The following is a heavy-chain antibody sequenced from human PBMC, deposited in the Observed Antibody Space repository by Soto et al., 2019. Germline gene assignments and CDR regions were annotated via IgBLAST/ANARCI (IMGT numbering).Heavy chain of an antibody. CDR3: ANEFPDEASTIFDY. J-gene: IGHJ4*02. CDR1: GFTFSRYA. D-gene: IGHD1-26*01. CDR2: TSGSGGST. Sequence: GGSLRLSCAASGFTFSRYAMSWVRQAPGKGPEWVSGTSGSGGSTYYADSVKGRLTISRDNSKNTLYLQMNSLRAEDTAVYCCANEFPDEASTIFDYWGQGTLVTVSS. V-gene: IGHV3-23*01.